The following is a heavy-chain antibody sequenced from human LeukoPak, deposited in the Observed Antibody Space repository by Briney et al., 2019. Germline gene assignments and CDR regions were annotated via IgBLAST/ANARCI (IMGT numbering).Heavy chain of an antibody. Sequence: SVKVSCKASGYTFTSYDINWVRQATGQGLEWMGGIIPIFGTANYAQKFQGRVTITADESTSTAYMELSSLRSEDTAVYYCARTVMVFGELSPRNYYYYMDVWGKGTTVTVSS. CDR3: ARTVMVFGELSPRNYYYYMDV. D-gene: IGHD3-10*01. V-gene: IGHV1-69*13. CDR1: GYTFTSYD. J-gene: IGHJ6*03. CDR2: IIPIFGTA.